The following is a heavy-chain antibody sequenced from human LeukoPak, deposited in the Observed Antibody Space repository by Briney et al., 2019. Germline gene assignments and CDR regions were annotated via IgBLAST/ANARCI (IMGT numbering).Heavy chain of an antibody. J-gene: IGHJ4*02. CDR2: IYYSGST. CDR1: GGSISSSSYY. V-gene: IGHV4-39*01. CDR3: ARGRGLYGSGSYWSY. D-gene: IGHD3-10*01. Sequence: SETLSLTCTVSGGSISSSSYYWGWIRQPPGKGLEWIGSIYYSGSTYYNPSLKSRVTISVDTSKNQFSLKLSSVTAADTAVYYCARGRGLYGSGSYWSYWGQGTLVTVSS.